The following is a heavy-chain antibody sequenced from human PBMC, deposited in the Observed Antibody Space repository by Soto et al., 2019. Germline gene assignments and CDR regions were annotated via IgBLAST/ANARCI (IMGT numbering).Heavy chain of an antibody. V-gene: IGHV4-30-2*01. CDR3: ARDSRSGYDLEF. CDR2: IYHSGGT. CDR1: GDSISNGGYS. Sequence: QLQLQESGSGLVKPSQTLSLTCAVSGDSISNGGYSWNWIRQPPGKGLEWIGYIYHSGGTDYNPSLKSRVTITVDSSNNQFSLKLSSVTAAGTAVYYCARDSRSGYDLEFWGQGTLVTVSS. J-gene: IGHJ4*02. D-gene: IGHD3-22*01.